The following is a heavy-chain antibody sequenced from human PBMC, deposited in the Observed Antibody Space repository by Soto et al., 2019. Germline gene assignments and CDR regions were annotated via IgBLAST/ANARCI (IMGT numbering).Heavy chain of an antibody. Sequence: SETLSLTCTVSEGSISTYDWSWIRQTPGKGLEWIGYINYSGRTNYNPSLKSRVTMSLDTSKNQFSLKLRSVTAEDTAVYYCAKVSSGWPYWGQGTLVTVSS. J-gene: IGHJ4*02. CDR2: INYSGRT. V-gene: IGHV4-59*01. D-gene: IGHD6-19*01. CDR1: EGSISTYD. CDR3: AKVSSGWPY.